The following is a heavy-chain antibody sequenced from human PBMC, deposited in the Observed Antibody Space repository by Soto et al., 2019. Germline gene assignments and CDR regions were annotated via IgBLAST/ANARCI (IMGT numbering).Heavy chain of an antibody. J-gene: IGHJ4*02. CDR2: IWYDGSNK. CDR3: ARAGEVRGVIRNYFDY. CDR1: GFTFSSYG. D-gene: IGHD3-10*01. V-gene: IGHV3-33*01. Sequence: ESVGGVVQPGRSLRLSCAASGFTFSSYGMHWVRQAPGKGLEWVAVIWYDGSNKYYADSVKGRFTISRDNSKNTLYLQMNSLRAEDTAVYYCARAGEVRGVIRNYFDYWGQGTLVTVSS.